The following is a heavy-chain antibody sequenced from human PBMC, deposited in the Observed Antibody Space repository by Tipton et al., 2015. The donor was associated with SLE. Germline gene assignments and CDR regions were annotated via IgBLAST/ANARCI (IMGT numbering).Heavy chain of an antibody. J-gene: IGHJ4*02. CDR3: ARETPSYYYDSSGYSS. CDR1: GFTFSDYE. CDR2: IGHRGTTI. V-gene: IGHV3-48*03. Sequence: SLRLSCAVSGFTFSDYEMNWVRQAPGKGLEWVSYIGHRGTTIYYADSVKGRFTISRDNAKNSLYLQMNSLRGDDTAVYYCARETPSYYYDSSGYSSWGQGTLVTVSS. D-gene: IGHD3-22*01.